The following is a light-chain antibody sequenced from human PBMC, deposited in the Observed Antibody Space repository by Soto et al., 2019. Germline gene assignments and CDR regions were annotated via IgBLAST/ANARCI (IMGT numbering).Light chain of an antibody. Sequence: EIVLTQSPGTLSLSPGERATLSCRASHSVSSSLSAWYQQKPGQAPRLLIYGASSRATGIPDRFSGSGSGTDFTLTISRLEPEDLAVYYCQQYGSSPLFTFGQGTKLEIK. CDR1: HSVSSSL. CDR3: QQYGSSPLFT. CDR2: GAS. J-gene: IGKJ2*01. V-gene: IGKV3-20*01.